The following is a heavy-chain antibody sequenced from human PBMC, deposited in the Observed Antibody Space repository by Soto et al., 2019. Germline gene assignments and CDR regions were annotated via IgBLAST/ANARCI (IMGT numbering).Heavy chain of an antibody. Sequence: DVQLLESGGGLVQPGGSLTLSCAASRFRFSDFAMSWGRQAPGKGLEWVSSIGGLVSATHYADPVKGRFTISRDNSKSTLYLQMDGLRDEDTAVYYCAKDAVPYNGKWDWFDSWGQGTLVIVS. CDR1: RFRFSDFA. CDR3: AKDAVPYNGKWDWFDS. V-gene: IGHV3-23*01. CDR2: IGGLVSAT. D-gene: IGHD1-20*01. J-gene: IGHJ5*01.